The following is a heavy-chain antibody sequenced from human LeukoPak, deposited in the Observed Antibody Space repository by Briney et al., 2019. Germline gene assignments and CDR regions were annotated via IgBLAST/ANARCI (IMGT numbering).Heavy chain of an antibody. J-gene: IGHJ4*02. CDR3: AKGAYDYVELGYFDY. D-gene: IGHD5-12*01. Sequence: PGGTLRLSCAVSGFVFSDYAMSWVRQAPGKGLEWVSLIVSSSGSTFYADSVKGRFTISRDNSKNTLYLQMNSLRAEDTAVYYCAKGAYDYVELGYFDYWGQGTLVTVSS. CDR2: IVSSSGST. CDR1: GFVFSDYA. V-gene: IGHV3-23*01.